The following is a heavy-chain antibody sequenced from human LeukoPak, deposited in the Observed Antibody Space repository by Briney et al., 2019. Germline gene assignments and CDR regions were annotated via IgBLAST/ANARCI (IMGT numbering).Heavy chain of an antibody. D-gene: IGHD2-2*01. CDR2: ISGSGGST. J-gene: IGHJ1*01. CDR3: ARLLGYCSSTSCLRYFQH. V-gene: IGHV3-23*01. Sequence: PGGSLRLSCAASGFTFSSYAMSWVHRAPGKGLEWVSAISGSGGSTYYADSVKGRFTISRDNSKNTLYLQMNSLRAEDTAVYYCARLLGYCSSTSCLRYFQHWGQGTLVTVSS. CDR1: GFTFSSYA.